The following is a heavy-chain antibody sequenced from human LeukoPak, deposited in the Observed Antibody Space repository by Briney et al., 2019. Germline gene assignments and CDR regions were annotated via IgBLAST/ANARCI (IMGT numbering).Heavy chain of an antibody. CDR1: GGSFSGYY. CDR3: AIPYCSGGSCYSAFDP. V-gene: IGHV4-34*01. D-gene: IGHD2-15*01. CDR2: INHSGST. J-gene: IGHJ5*02. Sequence: SETLSLTCAVYGGSFSGYYWSWIRQPPGKGLEWSGEINHSGSTNYNPSLKSRVTISVDTSKNQFSLKLSSVTAADTAVYYCAIPYCSGGSCYSAFDPWAREPWSPSPQ.